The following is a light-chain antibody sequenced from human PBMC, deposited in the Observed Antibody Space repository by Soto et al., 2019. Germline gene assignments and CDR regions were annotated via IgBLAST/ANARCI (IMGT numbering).Light chain of an antibody. CDR1: QSVSSSH. Sequence: ETVFTQSPCTLSLSPGERATLFCRAGQSVSSSHLAWYQQKPGQAPRLLISGASNRVTDVPDRFSGSGSGTDFTLTISRLETEDFAMYYCQHYDGSPLTFGGGTKVDIK. CDR2: GAS. CDR3: QHYDGSPLT. V-gene: IGKV3-20*01. J-gene: IGKJ4*01.